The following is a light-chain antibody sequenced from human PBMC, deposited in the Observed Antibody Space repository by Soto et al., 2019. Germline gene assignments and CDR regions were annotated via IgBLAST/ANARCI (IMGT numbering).Light chain of an antibody. CDR3: QRYDRWPHT. V-gene: IGKV3-15*01. J-gene: IGKJ2*01. CDR1: QNLSRN. CDR2: GAS. Sequence: EIVRTQSPATLSVSARQRATLSCRASQNLSRNLAWYQQRPGQAPRLLIHGASTRATGVPARFSGSGSGTDFTLPISSLQSEDFAVYYCQRYDRWPHTFGQGTKLQIK.